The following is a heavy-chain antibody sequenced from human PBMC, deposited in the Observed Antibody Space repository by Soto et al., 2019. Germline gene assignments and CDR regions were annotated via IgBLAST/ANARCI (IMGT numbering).Heavy chain of an antibody. Sequence: QITLNESGPTLVKPRQTLTLTCTFSGFSLTTSGVGVGWIRQSPGKAPEWLALIYWDADKRYSPSLKSRLTITKDTSKNQVVLTMADLDPADTATYYCAHRVLRTVFGLVTTTAIYFDFWGQGTPVAVSS. CDR1: GFSLTTSGVG. D-gene: IGHD3-3*01. CDR2: IYWDADK. V-gene: IGHV2-5*02. J-gene: IGHJ4*02. CDR3: AHRVLRTVFGLVTTTAIYFDF.